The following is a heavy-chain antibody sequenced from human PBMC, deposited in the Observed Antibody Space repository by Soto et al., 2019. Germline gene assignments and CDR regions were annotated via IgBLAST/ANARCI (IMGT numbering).Heavy chain of an antibody. D-gene: IGHD2-8*02. Sequence: EVQLLESGGGLVQPGGSLRLSCAASGFPLTAYAMSWVRQAPGKGLAWVSAISRSGAGTFYADTVKGRFTISKDSSKNTLYLQMNSLRAEDTAIYYCAKKGYCTGDACYAFDYWGQGTLVTVSS. J-gene: IGHJ4*02. V-gene: IGHV3-23*01. CDR2: ISRSGAGT. CDR3: AKKGYCTGDACYAFDY. CDR1: GFPLTAYA.